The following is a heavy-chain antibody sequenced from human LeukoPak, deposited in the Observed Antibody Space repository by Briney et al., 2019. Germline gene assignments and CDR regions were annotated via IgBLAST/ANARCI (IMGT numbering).Heavy chain of an antibody. J-gene: IGHJ6*02. V-gene: IGHV4-30-4*08. Sequence: SQTLSLTCSVSGASIRSGDHHWSWLRQSRGKGLEWIGYIYFSGSRSSNPSLRSRLTISVDTSKNQFSLKLSSVTAADTAVYYCARAGYSSGWYGLYYYYGMDVWGQGTTVTVSS. D-gene: IGHD6-19*01. CDR1: GASIRSGDHH. CDR2: IYFSGSR. CDR3: ARAGYSSGWYGLYYYYGMDV.